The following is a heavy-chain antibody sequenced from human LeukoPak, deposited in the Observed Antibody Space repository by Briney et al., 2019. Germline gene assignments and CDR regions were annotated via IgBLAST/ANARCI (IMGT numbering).Heavy chain of an antibody. CDR1: GFTFDDYG. D-gene: IGHD2-8*02. J-gene: IGHJ4*02. CDR3: ARSASGPLDY. Sequence: GGSLRLSCAASGFTFDDYGMSWVRQAPGKGLEWVSSISSNDVYIYYADSVQGRFTVSRDNARNSLYLQMNSLRVDDTAVYYCARSASGPLDYWGQGTLVTVSS. V-gene: IGHV3-21*06. CDR2: ISSNDVYI.